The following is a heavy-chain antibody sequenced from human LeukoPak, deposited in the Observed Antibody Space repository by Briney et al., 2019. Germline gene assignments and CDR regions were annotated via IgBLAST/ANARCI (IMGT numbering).Heavy chain of an antibody. J-gene: IGHJ4*02. CDR2: LYSGGST. CDR1: GFTFSSYS. CDR3: ARAGPGRTVTSFDY. V-gene: IGHV3-53*01. Sequence: PGGSLRLSCVASGFTFSSYSMNWVRQAPGKGLEWVSVLYSGGSTYYADSVKGRLTISRDKSKNTLYLQMNSLRAEDTAVYYCARAGPGRTVTSFDYWGQGTLVTVSS. D-gene: IGHD4-17*01.